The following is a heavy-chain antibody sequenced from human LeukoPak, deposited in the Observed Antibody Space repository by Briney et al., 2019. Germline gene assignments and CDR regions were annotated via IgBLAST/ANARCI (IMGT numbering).Heavy chain of an antibody. CDR2: INHSGST. V-gene: IGHV4-34*01. D-gene: IGHD6-13*01. CDR1: GGSFSGYY. CDR3: ARDTAGNYYYYMDV. J-gene: IGHJ6*03. Sequence: SETLSLTCAVYGGSFSGYYWSWIRQPPGKGLEWIGEINHSGSTNYNPSLKSRVTISVDTPENQFSLKLSSVTAADTAVYYCARDTAGNYYYYMDVWGKGTTVTISS.